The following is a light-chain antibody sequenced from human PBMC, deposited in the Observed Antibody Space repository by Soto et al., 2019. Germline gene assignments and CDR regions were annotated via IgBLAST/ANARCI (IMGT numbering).Light chain of an antibody. CDR1: KSDLGDYNY. CDR3: CSYCGTDTYV. CDR2: DVT. V-gene: IGLV2-11*01. Sequence: QSVLRQLRSVCGSPGQSYTISCTGTKSDLGDYNYVSWFQQHPGKTPKLMIYDVTRRPSGVPDRFSGYKSGNTASLTISGLQAEVEADYYCCSYCGTDTYVFGTGTTVTVL. J-gene: IGLJ1*01.